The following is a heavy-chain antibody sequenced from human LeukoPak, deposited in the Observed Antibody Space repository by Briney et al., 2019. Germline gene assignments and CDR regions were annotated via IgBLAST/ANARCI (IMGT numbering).Heavy chain of an antibody. J-gene: IGHJ4*02. CDR3: ARGDSSSWYDLFDY. Sequence: ASVKVSCKASGYTFTGYYMHWVRQAPGQGLEWMGWINPNSGGTNYAQKFQGRVTMTRDTSISTAYMELSRLRSDDTAVYYCARGDSSSWYDLFDYWGQGTLVTVSS. CDR2: INPNSGGT. D-gene: IGHD6-13*01. CDR1: GYTFTGYY. V-gene: IGHV1-2*02.